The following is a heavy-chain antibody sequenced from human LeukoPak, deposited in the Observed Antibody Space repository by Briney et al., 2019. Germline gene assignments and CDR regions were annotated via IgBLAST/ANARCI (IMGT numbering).Heavy chain of an antibody. V-gene: IGHV1-18*01. D-gene: IGHD3-10*01. CDR1: GYTFTSYG. Sequence: ASVKVSCKASGYTFTSYGISWVRQAPGQGLEWMGWISAYNGNTNYAQKFQGRVTITTDESTSTAYMEPSSLRSEDTAVYYCARGVSGDAFDIWGQGTMVTVSS. CDR3: ARGVSGDAFDI. CDR2: ISAYNGNT. J-gene: IGHJ3*02.